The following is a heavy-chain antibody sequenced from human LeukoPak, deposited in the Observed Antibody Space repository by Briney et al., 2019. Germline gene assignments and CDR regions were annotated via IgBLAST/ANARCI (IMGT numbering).Heavy chain of an antibody. CDR1: GYSFSSCW. D-gene: IGHD2-2*01. J-gene: IGHJ4*02. CDR2: IYPSDSHT. CDR3: ARVVGAAPFDY. Sequence: GESLKISCQGSGYSFSSCWIAWVRQMPGKGLEWMGVIYPSDSHTTYSPSFQGQVTISADKSINTAYLQWNSLQPSDTAIYYCARVVGAAPFDYWGQGTLVTVSS. V-gene: IGHV5-51*01.